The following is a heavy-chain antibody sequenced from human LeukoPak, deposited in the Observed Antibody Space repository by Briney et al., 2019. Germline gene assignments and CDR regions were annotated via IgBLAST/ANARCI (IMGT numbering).Heavy chain of an antibody. D-gene: IGHD4-17*01. V-gene: IGHV3-7*04. CDR3: ARYGALDY. Sequence: GGSLRLSCAASGFTFGSYWMSWVRQAPGKGLQWVANINQDGSEKYYVDSVKGRFTISRDNAKNSLYLQMKSLRTEDTAVYYCARYGALDYWGQGTLVTVSS. J-gene: IGHJ4*02. CDR2: INQDGSEK. CDR1: GFTFGSYW.